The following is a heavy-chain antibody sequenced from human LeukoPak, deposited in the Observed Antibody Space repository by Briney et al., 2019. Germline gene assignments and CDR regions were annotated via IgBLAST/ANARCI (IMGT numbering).Heavy chain of an antibody. V-gene: IGHV1-69*05. J-gene: IGHJ4*02. D-gene: IGHD6-19*01. CDR2: IIPIFGTA. CDR1: GGTFSSYA. Sequence: ASVKVPCKASGGTFSSYAISWVRQAPGQGLEWMGGIIPIFGTANYAQKFQGRVTITTDESTSTAYMELSSLRSEDTAVYYCAREMEQWLVQGEFDYWGQGTLVTVSS. CDR3: AREMEQWLVQGEFDY.